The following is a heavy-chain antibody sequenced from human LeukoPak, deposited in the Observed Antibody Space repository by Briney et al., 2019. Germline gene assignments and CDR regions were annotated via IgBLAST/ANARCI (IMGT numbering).Heavy chain of an antibody. V-gene: IGHV3-53*01. D-gene: IGHD5-18*01. CDR1: GFTFSGHA. Sequence: GGSLRLSCAASGFTFSGHAMGWVRQAPGKGLEWVSVIYSGGSTYYADSVKGRFTISRDNSKNTLYLQMNSLRAEDTAVYYCAREGYQYYFDYWGQGTLVTVSS. CDR2: IYSGGST. J-gene: IGHJ4*02. CDR3: AREGYQYYFDY.